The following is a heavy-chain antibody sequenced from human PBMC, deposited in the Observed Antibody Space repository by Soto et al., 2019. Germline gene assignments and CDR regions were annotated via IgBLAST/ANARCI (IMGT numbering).Heavy chain of an antibody. CDR3: ARLRPTNTGGTFDI. V-gene: IGHV3-11*01. D-gene: IGHD3-16*01. J-gene: IGHJ3*02. Sequence: QVQLVESGGGLVKPGGSLRLSCAASGFTFSDYYMTWIRQAPGKGLEWLSYITYNGDTIYYAHCVKGRFTISRDNAHNSLYLEMNSLRAEDTAIYYCARLRPTNTGGTFDIWGQGTMVTVSS. CDR2: ITYNGDTI. CDR1: GFTFSDYY.